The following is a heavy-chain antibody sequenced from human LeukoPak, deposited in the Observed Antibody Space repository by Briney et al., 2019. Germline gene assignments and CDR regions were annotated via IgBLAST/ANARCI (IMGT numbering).Heavy chain of an antibody. CDR2: IYAGDSDT. J-gene: IGHJ4*02. Sequence: GESLKISCKGSGYSFTTYWIAWVRQMPGKGLEWMGIIYAGDSDTRYNPSFQGQVTISADKSISTAYLHWSSLKASDTAMYYCTRSIGDPGRRFDYWGQGTLVTVSS. CDR3: TRSIGDPGRRFDY. D-gene: IGHD3-10*01. CDR1: GYSFTTYW. V-gene: IGHV5-51*01.